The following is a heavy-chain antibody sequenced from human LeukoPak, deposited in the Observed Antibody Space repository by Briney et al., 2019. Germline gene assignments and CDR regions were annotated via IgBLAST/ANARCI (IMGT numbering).Heavy chain of an antibody. J-gene: IGHJ6*03. CDR1: GYTFIGYY. CDR2: INPNSGGT. D-gene: IGHD1-7*01. Sequence: ASVKVSCKASGYTFIGYYIHWVRQAHGLVIEWMGWINPNSGGTSSAQKFQGRLTMTRDTSISTAYMEVTTLRSDDTAVYYCARALTETSFYYMDVWGKGTTVTVFS. V-gene: IGHV1-2*02. CDR3: ARALTETSFYYMDV.